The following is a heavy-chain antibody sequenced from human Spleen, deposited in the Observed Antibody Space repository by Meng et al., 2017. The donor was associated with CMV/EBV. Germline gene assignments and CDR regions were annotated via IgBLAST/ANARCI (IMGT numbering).Heavy chain of an antibody. CDR2: ISSDGSSTR. J-gene: IGHJ4*02. Sequence: GESLKISCAASGFTFSTYWMHWVRQVPGKGLVWVSRISSDGSSTRSYADSVKGRFTISRDNSKNTLYLQMNSLRAEDTAVYYCAKSSGDFWSGYYTFDYWGQGTLVTVSS. V-gene: IGHV3-74*01. CDR3: AKSSGDFWSGYYTFDY. CDR1: GFTFSTYW. D-gene: IGHD3-3*01.